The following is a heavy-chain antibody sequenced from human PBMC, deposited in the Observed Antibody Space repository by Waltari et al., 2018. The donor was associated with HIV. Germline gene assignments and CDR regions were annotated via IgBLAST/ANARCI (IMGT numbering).Heavy chain of an antibody. J-gene: IGHJ4*02. CDR1: GFTFSSYA. CDR3: AKDLSSISMIVPRSYFDY. D-gene: IGHD3-22*01. CDR2: ISNSGGST. Sequence: EVQLLESGGGWVQPGGSLRLSCAASGFTFSSYAMSWVRQAPGKGLEWVSAISNSGGSTYYADSVKGRFTISRDNSKNTLYLQMNSLRDEDTAVYYCAKDLSSISMIVPRSYFDYWGQGTLVTVSS. V-gene: IGHV3-23*01.